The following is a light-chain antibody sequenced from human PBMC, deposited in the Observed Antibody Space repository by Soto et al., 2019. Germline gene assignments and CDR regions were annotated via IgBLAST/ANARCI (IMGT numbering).Light chain of an antibody. J-gene: IGKJ2*01. Sequence: EIVMTQSPATLSVSPGESATLSCRASQSVSSNLAWYQQKPGRAPRLLIYGASTRATGIPARFSGSGSGPEFTLNISSLQSEDFAVYFCQQYNNWPYTFGQGTKLEIK. CDR1: QSVSSN. V-gene: IGKV3-15*01. CDR3: QQYNNWPYT. CDR2: GAS.